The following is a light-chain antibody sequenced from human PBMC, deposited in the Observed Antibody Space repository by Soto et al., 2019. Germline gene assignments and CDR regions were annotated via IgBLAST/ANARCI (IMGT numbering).Light chain of an antibody. V-gene: IGKV1-5*01. Sequence: DIQMTQSPSTLSASVGDRVTITCWASQSISSWLAWYQQKPGKAPRLLIYDASYLERGLPSRFSGSGSGTEYTLTISDLQPDVLATYYCQRYNSFLTFGQGTKVEI. CDR1: QSISSW. CDR3: QRYNSFLT. J-gene: IGKJ1*01. CDR2: DAS.